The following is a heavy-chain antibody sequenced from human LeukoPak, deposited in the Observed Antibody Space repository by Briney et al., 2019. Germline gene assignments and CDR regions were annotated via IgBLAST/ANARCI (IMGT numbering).Heavy chain of an antibody. J-gene: IGHJ4*02. CDR1: GFPFSPYE. V-gene: IGHV3-48*03. Sequence: GGSLRLSCAASGFPFSPYEMNWIRQAPGKGLEWISSISGNGNDIYYADSVKGRFTISRDNTKNSLFLQMSSLGAADTAVYYCVTEKIDLRADVFYGGTPFDYWGQGTLVTVSA. D-gene: IGHD2/OR15-2a*01. CDR2: ISGNGNDI. CDR3: VTEKIDLRADVFYGGTPFDY.